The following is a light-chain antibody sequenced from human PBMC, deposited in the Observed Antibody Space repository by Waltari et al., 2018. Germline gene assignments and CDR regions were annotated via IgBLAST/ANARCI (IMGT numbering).Light chain of an antibody. CDR1: SSNPGRNY. J-gene: IGLJ1*01. V-gene: IGLV1-47*01. CDR3: ASWDDSHYV. Sequence: QSVLTQPPSASETPGQRGIISCSGSSSNPGRNYLYWYQQLPGTAPKPLIYRNNQRPSGVPDRFSASKSGTSASLVISGLRSEDEAVYYCASWDDSHYVFGTGTQVTVL. CDR2: RNN.